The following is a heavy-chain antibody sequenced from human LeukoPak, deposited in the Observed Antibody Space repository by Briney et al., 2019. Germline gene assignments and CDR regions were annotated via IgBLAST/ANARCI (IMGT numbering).Heavy chain of an antibody. CDR2: ISGSGTST. Sequence: GGSLRLSCAASGFTFSSYAMNWVRQAPGKGLEWVSGISGSGTSTYYADSVKGRFTISRDNSKNTLYLQIHTLRAEDTAIYYCAKGHGDWAGNYFDYWGQGTLVSVSS. CDR1: GFTFSSYA. V-gene: IGHV3-23*01. J-gene: IGHJ4*02. D-gene: IGHD4-17*01. CDR3: AKGHGDWAGNYFDY.